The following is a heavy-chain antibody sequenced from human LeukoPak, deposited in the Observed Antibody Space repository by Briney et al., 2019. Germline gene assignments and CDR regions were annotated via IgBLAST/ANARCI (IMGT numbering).Heavy chain of an antibody. V-gene: IGHV3-7*01. CDR3: ARTLYYDSSGYYRYFDY. J-gene: IGHJ4*02. CDR2: IKQDGSEK. D-gene: IGHD3-22*01. Sequence: GGSLRLSCAASGFTFSSYWMSWVRQAPGKGLEWVANIKQDGSEKYYVDSVKGRFTISRDNAKNSLYLQMNSLRAEDTAVYYCARTLYYDSSGYYRYFDYWGQGTLVTVSS. CDR1: GFTFSSYW.